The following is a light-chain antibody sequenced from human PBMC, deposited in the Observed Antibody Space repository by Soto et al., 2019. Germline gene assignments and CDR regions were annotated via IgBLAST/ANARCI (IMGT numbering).Light chain of an antibody. CDR1: QSVDST. Sequence: EIVMTQSPATLSVSPGETAALSCRASQSVDSTLAWYQQKPGQAPRLLIYDASTRATGIPARFSGSGSGTEFTLTISRLQSEDFAAYFCQQYHKWPPYTFGQGTKLEIK. CDR3: QQYHKWPPYT. CDR2: DAS. V-gene: IGKV3-15*01. J-gene: IGKJ2*01.